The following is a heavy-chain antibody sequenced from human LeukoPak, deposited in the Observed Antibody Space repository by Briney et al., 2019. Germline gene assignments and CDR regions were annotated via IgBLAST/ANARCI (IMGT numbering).Heavy chain of an antibody. D-gene: IGHD2-2*01. CDR3: ARDKADIVVVPAASRWYMDV. J-gene: IGHJ6*03. CDR2: IYYSGST. Sequence: SETLSLTCTVSGGSISSYYWSWIRQPPGKGLEWIGYIYYSGSTNYNPSLKSRVTISVDTSKNQFSLKLSSVTAADTAVYYCARDKADIVVVPAASRWYMDVWGKGTTVTVSS. V-gene: IGHV4-59*01. CDR1: GGSISSYY.